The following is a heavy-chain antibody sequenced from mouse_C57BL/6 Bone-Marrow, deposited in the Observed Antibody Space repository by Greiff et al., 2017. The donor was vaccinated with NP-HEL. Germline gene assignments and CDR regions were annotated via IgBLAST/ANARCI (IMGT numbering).Heavy chain of an antibody. V-gene: IGHV1-81*01. CDR3: ARDYGSLAWFAY. D-gene: IGHD1-1*01. J-gene: IGHJ3*01. CDR1: GYTFTSYG. CDR2: IYPRSGNT. Sequence: QVQLQQSGAELARPGASVKLSCKASGYTFTSYGISWVKQRTGQGLEWIGEIYPRSGNTYYNEKFKGKATLTADKSSSTAYMELRSLTSEDSAVYFCARDYGSLAWFAYWGQGTLVTGSA.